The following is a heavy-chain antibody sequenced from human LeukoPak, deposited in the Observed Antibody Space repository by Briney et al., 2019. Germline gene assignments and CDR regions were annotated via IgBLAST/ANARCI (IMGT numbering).Heavy chain of an antibody. CDR2: ISSSSSTI. CDR1: GFTFSSYA. Sequence: PGGSLRLSCAASGFTFSSYAMNWVRQAPGKGLEWVSYISSSSSTIYYADSVKGRFTISRDNAKNSLYLQMNSLRAEDTAVYYCARVYMTYPPDDAFDIWGQGTMVTVSS. V-gene: IGHV3-48*04. CDR3: ARVYMTYPPDDAFDI. D-gene: IGHD2-2*02. J-gene: IGHJ3*02.